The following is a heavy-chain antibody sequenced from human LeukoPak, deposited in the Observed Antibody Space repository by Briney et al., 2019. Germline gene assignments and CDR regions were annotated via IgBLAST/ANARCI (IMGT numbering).Heavy chain of an antibody. CDR2: IWYDGSNK. V-gene: IGHV3-33*01. CDR1: GFTFSSYG. J-gene: IGHJ4*02. D-gene: IGHD4-17*01. CDR3: ARGVYGDQSYYFDY. Sequence: GRSLRLSCAASGFTFSSYGMHWVRKAPGKGLEWVAVIWYDGSNKYYADSVKGRFTISRDNSKNTLYLQMNSLRAEDTAVYYCARGVYGDQSYYFDYWGQGTLVTVSS.